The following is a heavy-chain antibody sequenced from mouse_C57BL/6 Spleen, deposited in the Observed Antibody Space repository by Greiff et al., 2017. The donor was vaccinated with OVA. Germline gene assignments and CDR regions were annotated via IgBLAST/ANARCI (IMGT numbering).Heavy chain of an antibody. CDR1: GFTFSSYG. D-gene: IGHD3-1*01. J-gene: IGHJ2*01. Sequence: EVKLMESGGDLVKPGGSLKLSCAASGFTFSSYGMSWVRQTPDKRLEWVATISSGGSYTYYPDSVKGRFTISRDNAKNTLYLQMSSLKSEDTAMYYCARLRDLYFDYWGQGTTLTVSS. CDR2: ISSGGSYT. CDR3: ARLRDLYFDY. V-gene: IGHV5-6*01.